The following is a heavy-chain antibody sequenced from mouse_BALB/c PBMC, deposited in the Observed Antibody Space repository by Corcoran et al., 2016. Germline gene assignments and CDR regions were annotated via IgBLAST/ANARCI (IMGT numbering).Heavy chain of an antibody. J-gene: IGHJ4*01. CDR1: GYTFTDYN. Sequence: EAQLQQFGAELLKPGASVKISCKASGYTFTDYNIDGVKQSRGKSHEWVGDMNPNYDRTSYNQKFKGKATLTVDKSSSTAYMELRSLTSEDTAVYYCARYDGYYYAMDYWGQGTSVTVSS. CDR3: ARYDGYYYAMDY. V-gene: IGHV1-18*01. D-gene: IGHD2-3*01. CDR2: MNPNYDRT.